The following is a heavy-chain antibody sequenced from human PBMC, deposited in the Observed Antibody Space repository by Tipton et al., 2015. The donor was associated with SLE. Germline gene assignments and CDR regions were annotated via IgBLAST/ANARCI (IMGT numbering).Heavy chain of an antibody. CDR3: VRGVTTRFGS. CDR2: ISGDNDNT. CDR1: GYTFTNYG. Sequence: QSGPEVKKPGASVKVSCKASGYTFTNYGISWVRQAPGQGLEWMGWISGDNDNTNYAQRLQGRVTMTADTSTSTAYMELRSLTSDDTAVYYCVRGVTTRFGSWGQGTLVTVSS. D-gene: IGHD4-17*01. J-gene: IGHJ5*02. V-gene: IGHV1-18*01.